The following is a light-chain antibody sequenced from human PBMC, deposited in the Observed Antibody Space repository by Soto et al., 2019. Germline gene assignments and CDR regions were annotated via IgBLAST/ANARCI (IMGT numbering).Light chain of an antibody. Sequence: QSVLTQPPSASGSPGQSVTISCTGTSSDVGGYNYVSWYQQHPGKAPKLMIYEVSKRPSGVPDRFSGSKSGNTASLTVSGLQAEDEADYCCNSYAGSNNWVFGGGTKVTVL. CDR2: EVS. CDR1: SSDVGGYNY. CDR3: NSYAGSNNWV. V-gene: IGLV2-8*01. J-gene: IGLJ3*02.